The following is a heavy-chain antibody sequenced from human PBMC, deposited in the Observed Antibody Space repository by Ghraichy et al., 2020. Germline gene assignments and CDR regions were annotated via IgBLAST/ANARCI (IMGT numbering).Heavy chain of an antibody. Sequence: GGSLRLSCAASGFIFSTYGMHWVRQAPGKGLEWVAIIWYDGKNKYYADSVKGRFTISRGNYKNTVYVQMNSLREEDTAVYYCARVLAAAANYAMDVWGQGTMVTVSS. J-gene: IGHJ6*02. CDR2: IWYDGKNK. CDR3: ARVLAAAANYAMDV. CDR1: GFIFSTYG. D-gene: IGHD6-13*01. V-gene: IGHV3-33*01.